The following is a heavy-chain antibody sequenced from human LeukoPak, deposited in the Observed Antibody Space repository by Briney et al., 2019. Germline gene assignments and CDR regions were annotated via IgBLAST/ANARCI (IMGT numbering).Heavy chain of an antibody. D-gene: IGHD2/OR15-2a*01. Sequence: GGSLRLSCVASGFSLSSYGMHWVRQAPGKGLEWVAFIRYDGRYQYYADSVEGRFPISRDNSKNTVYLEMNSLRPEDTAIYYCGRWNMAIDYWGQGTLVTVSS. CDR2: IRYDGRYQ. V-gene: IGHV3-30*02. J-gene: IGHJ4*02. CDR3: GRWNMAIDY. CDR1: GFSLSSYG.